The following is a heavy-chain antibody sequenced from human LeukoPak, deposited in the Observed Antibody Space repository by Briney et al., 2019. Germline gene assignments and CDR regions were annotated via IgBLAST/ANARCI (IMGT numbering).Heavy chain of an antibody. V-gene: IGHV3-23*01. Sequence: GGSLRLSCAASGFTFSSYAMSWVRQAPGKGLEWVSAISGSGGSTYYADSVKGRFTISRDNSKNTLYLQMNSLRAEDTAVYYCTKETYSSGWVEYFQHWGQGTLVTVSS. J-gene: IGHJ1*01. CDR3: TKETYSSGWVEYFQH. CDR1: GFTFSSYA. D-gene: IGHD6-19*01. CDR2: ISGSGGST.